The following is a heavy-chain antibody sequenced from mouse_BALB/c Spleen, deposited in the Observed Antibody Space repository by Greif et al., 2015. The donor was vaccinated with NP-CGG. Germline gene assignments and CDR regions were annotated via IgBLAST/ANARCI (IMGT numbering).Heavy chain of an antibody. D-gene: IGHD4-1*01. CDR1: GYTFTDYY. J-gene: IGHJ4*01. V-gene: IGHV1-84*02. CDR3: ARRTGTEAMDY. CDR2: IYPGSGNT. Sequence: QVQLKQSGPELVKPGASVKISCKASGYTFTDYYINWVKQKPGQGLEWIGWIYPGSGNTKYNEKFKGKATLTVDTPSSTVYMQLSSLTSEDTAVYFCARRTGTEAMDYWGQGTSVTVSS.